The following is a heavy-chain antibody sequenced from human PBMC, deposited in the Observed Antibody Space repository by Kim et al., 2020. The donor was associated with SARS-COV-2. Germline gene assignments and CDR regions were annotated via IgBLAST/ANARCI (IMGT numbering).Heavy chain of an antibody. CDR2: TYLGGTS. Sequence: GGSLRLSCAASGFSVSDNYMTWVRQAPGKGLEWVSLTYLGGTSRYADSVQGRFSVSRDDSGNTLSLQMDSLRADDTAVHYCAGGLVRYFFDYWGQGALVTVSS. CDR3: AGGLVRYFFDY. J-gene: IGHJ4*02. CDR1: GFSVSDNY. V-gene: IGHV3-53*01. D-gene: IGHD6-6*01.